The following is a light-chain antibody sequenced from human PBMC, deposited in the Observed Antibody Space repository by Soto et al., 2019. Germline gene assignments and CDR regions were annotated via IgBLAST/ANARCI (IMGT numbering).Light chain of an antibody. J-gene: IGKJ2*01. Sequence: DIQMTQFPSTLSASIGDRVTITCRASQTVSSWLAWYQQKPGKAPKLLIYKASTLETGVPSRFSGSGSGTDFTLTISSLQPDDFATYYCQQYNRYSSYTFGQGTRVEIK. CDR2: KAS. CDR3: QQYNRYSSYT. V-gene: IGKV1-5*03. CDR1: QTVSSW.